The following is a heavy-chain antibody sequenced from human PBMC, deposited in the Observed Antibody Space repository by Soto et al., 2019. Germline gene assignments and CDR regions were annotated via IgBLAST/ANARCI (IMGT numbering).Heavy chain of an antibody. D-gene: IGHD3-3*01. Sequence: GSISSYYWYWIRQPPGKGLEWIGYIYYSGSTNYNPSLKSRVTISVDTSKDQFSLKLSSVTAADTAVYYCARQGTYDFWSGYSPSYYYYMDVWGKGTTVTVSS. CDR3: ARQGTYDFWSGYSPSYYYYMDV. J-gene: IGHJ6*03. V-gene: IGHV4-59*08. CDR2: IYYSGST. CDR1: GSISSYY.